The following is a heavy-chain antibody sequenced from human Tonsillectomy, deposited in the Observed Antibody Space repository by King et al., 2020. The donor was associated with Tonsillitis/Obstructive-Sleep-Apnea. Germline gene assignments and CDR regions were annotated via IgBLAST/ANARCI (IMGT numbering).Heavy chain of an antibody. J-gene: IGHJ6*03. V-gene: IGHV4-31*03. CDR1: GGSISSAGYY. D-gene: IGHD3-10*01. CDR2: ISYSGST. Sequence: VQLQESGPGLVKPSQTLSLTCTVSGGSISSAGYYWSWIRQLPGKGLEWIGYISYSGSTFYNPSLKGRLTIFLDASKNQFSLKLSSVTAADTAVFYCASSAPPFYSYYMDVWGKGTTVTVSS. CDR3: ASSAPPFYSYYMDV.